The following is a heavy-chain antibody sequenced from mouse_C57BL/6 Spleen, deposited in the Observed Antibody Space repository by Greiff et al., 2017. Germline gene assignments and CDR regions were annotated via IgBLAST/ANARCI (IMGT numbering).Heavy chain of an antibody. Sequence: EVQLQQSGAELVRPGASVKLSCTASGFNIKDDYMHWVKQRPEQGLEWIGWIDPENGDTEYASKFQGKATITADTSSNKAYLQLSSLTSEETDVYYCTISYYSNYAFAYWGQGTLVTVSA. V-gene: IGHV14-4*01. CDR1: GFNIKDDY. CDR2: IDPENGDT. J-gene: IGHJ3*01. CDR3: TISYYSNYAFAY. D-gene: IGHD2-5*01.